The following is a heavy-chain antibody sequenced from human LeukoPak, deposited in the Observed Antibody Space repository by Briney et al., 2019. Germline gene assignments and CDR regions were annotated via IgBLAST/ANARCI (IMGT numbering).Heavy chain of an antibody. CDR1: GYTFTSYD. Sequence: ASVKVSCKASGYTFTSYDINLVRQATGQGLEWMGWMNPNSGNTGYAQKFQGRVTITRNTSISTAYMELSSLRSEDTAVYYCARGGKLFRTYYDFWSGYDYWGQGTLVTVSS. V-gene: IGHV1-8*03. CDR3: ARGGKLFRTYYDFWSGYDY. CDR2: MNPNSGNT. J-gene: IGHJ4*02. D-gene: IGHD3-3*01.